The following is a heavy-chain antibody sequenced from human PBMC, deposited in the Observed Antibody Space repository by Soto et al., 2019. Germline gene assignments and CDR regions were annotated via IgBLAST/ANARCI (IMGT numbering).Heavy chain of an antibody. J-gene: IGHJ4*02. D-gene: IGHD2-21*02. CDR1: GGSFSGYY. Sequence: QLQLQQWGAGLLKTSETLSLTCAVYGGSFSGYYWSWIRQPPGKGLEWIGEINHSGSTNYNPSLKSRVTISVDTSKNQFSLKLSSVTAADTAVYYCARTLVGGDQNDYWGQGTLVTVSS. V-gene: IGHV4-34*01. CDR2: INHSGST. CDR3: ARTLVGGDQNDY.